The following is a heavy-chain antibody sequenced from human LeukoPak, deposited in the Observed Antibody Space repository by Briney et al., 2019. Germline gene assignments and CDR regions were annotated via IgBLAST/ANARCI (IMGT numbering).Heavy chain of an antibody. CDR2: VNQGGTGK. V-gene: IGHV3-7*01. J-gene: IGHJ6*03. CDR1: GFSFSTQW. CDR3: AREHYFYHMDG. Sequence: GGTLRLSCAASGFSFSTQWMSWVRQAPGKGLEWVAIVNQGGTGKYYVDSVKGRFTISRDNAENSLYLQMNSLRAEDTAVYYCAREHYFYHMDGWGEGTTVTVSS.